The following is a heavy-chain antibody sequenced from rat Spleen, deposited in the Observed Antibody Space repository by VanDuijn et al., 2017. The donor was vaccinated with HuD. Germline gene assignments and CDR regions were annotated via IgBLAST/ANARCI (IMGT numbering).Heavy chain of an antibody. V-gene: IGHV3-3*01. D-gene: IGHD4-6*01. J-gene: IGHJ3*01. CDR2: INSAGST. CDR3: ARDENGYLYTWFAY. Sequence: EVQLQESGPGLVKPSQSLSLTCSVTGYSISSAYRWNWIRKFPGNKLEWMGYINSAGSTNYNPSLKSRISITRDTSKNQFFLQVNSVTTDDTATYYCARDENGYLYTWFAYWGQGTLVTVSS. CDR1: GYSISSAYR.